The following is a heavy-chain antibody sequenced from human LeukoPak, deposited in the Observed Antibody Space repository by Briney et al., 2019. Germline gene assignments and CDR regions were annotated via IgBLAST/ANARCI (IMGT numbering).Heavy chain of an antibody. J-gene: IGHJ4*02. CDR3: ARGSTYYGSSGQVPFDY. CDR1: GFTFSSYS. Sequence: QPGGSLRLSCAASGFTFSSYSMNWVRQAPGKGLEWGSYISGSSSTIYYADSVKGRFTISRDNGKNTLYLQMNSLRAEDTAVYYCARGSTYYGSSGQVPFDYWGQGTLVTVSS. CDR2: ISGSSSTI. V-gene: IGHV3-48*01. D-gene: IGHD3-22*01.